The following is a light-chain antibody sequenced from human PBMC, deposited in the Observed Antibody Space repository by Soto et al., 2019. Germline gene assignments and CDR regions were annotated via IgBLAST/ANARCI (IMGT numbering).Light chain of an antibody. Sequence: QSALTQPASVSGSPGQSITISCTGTSSDVGGYNYVSWYQQHPGKAPXLMIYDVSNRPSGVSXRFXGSXXXXTAXLXXXGLQAEDEADYYCSSYTSSSTQVFGGGTKVTVL. CDR1: SSDVGGYNY. J-gene: IGLJ2*01. CDR3: SSYTSSSTQV. CDR2: DVS. V-gene: IGLV2-14*01.